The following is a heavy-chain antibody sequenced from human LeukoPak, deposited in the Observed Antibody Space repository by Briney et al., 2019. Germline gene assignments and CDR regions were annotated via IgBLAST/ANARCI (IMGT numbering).Heavy chain of an antibody. Sequence: GGSPRLSCAAYGFTFSSYWMNWDRQAPGKGLEWVASINHNGNVNYYVDSVKGRFTISRDNAKNSLYLQMSNLRAEDTAVYFCARGGGLDVWGQGATVTVSS. D-gene: IGHD3-16*01. J-gene: IGHJ6*02. CDR1: GFTFSSYW. V-gene: IGHV3-7*03. CDR2: INHNGNVN. CDR3: ARGGGLDV.